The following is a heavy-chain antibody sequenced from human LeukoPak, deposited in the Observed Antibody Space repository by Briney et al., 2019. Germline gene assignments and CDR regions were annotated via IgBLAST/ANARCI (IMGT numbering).Heavy chain of an antibody. CDR2: IYYSGST. V-gene: IGHV4-31*03. D-gene: IGHD3-22*01. CDR1: GGSISSGGYY. J-gene: IGHJ4*02. CDR3: AREVNYYDSSGFDY. Sequence: PSQTLSLTCTVSGGSISSGGYYWSWIRQHPGEGLEWIGYIYYSGSTYYNPSLKSRVTISVDTSKNQFSLKLSSVTAADTAVYYCAREVNYYDSSGFDYWGQGTLVTVSS.